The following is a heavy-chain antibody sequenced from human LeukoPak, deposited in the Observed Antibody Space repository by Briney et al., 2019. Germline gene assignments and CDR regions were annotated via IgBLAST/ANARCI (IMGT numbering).Heavy chain of an antibody. V-gene: IGHV3-30-3*01. CDR3: ARDRVAAAGSYHDY. J-gene: IGHJ4*02. CDR2: ISYDGSNK. CDR1: GFTFSSYA. Sequence: PGGSLRLSCAASGFTFSSYAMHWVRQAPGKGLEWVAVISYDGSNKYYADSVKGRFTISRDNSKNTLYLQMNSLRAEDTAVYYCARDRVAAAGSYHDYWGQGTLVTVSS. D-gene: IGHD6-13*01.